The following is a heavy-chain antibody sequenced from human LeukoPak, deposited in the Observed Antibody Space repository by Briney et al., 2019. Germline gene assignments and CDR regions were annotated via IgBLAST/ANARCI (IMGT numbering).Heavy chain of an antibody. J-gene: IGHJ6*03. CDR2: IYYSGST. CDR3: ARVVRDIVVVPAAAPIYYYYYMDV. V-gene: IGHV4-59*01. Sequence: PSETLSLTCTVSGGSISSYYWSWIRQPPGKGLEWIGYIYYSGSTNYNPSLKSRVTISLDTSKNQFSLKLSSVTAADTAVYYCARVVRDIVVVPAAAPIYYYYYMDVWGKGTTVTVSS. D-gene: IGHD2-2*01. CDR1: GGSISSYY.